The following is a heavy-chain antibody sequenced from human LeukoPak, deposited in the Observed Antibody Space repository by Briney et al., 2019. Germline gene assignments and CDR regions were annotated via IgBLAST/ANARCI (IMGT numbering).Heavy chain of an antibody. Sequence: SETLSLTCTVSGGSISSYYWSWLRQPPGKGLEWIGYIYYSGSTNSNPSLKSRVTISVDTSKNQFSLKLSSVTAADTAVYYCACPSGSAVDDAFDIWGQGTMVTVSS. CDR2: IYYSGST. J-gene: IGHJ3*02. CDR3: ACPSGSAVDDAFDI. D-gene: IGHD1-26*01. V-gene: IGHV4-59*01. CDR1: GGSISSYY.